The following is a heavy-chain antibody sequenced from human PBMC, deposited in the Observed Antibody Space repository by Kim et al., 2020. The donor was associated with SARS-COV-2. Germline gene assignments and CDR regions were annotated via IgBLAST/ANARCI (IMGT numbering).Heavy chain of an antibody. V-gene: IGHV3-23*01. CDR3: ARDVRGTRAFYV. CDR2: ISGSGGNT. D-gene: IGHD1-1*01. J-gene: IGHJ3*01. Sequence: GGSLRLSCAASGFLFRNYAMTWVRQAPGKGLEWVSIISGSGGNTYYADSVKGRFTISRDNSKNTLDLQMNSLSAEDTAVYSCARDVRGTRAFYVWGQGT. CDR1: GFLFRNYA.